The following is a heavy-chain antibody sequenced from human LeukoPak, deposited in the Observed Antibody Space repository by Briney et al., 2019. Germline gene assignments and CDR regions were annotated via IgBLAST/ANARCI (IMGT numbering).Heavy chain of an antibody. V-gene: IGHV3-48*04. J-gene: IGHJ4*02. CDR2: ISSTGAST. CDR1: GFTFSSYS. D-gene: IGHD6-13*01. Sequence: PGGSLRLSCAASGFTFSSYSMNWVRQAPGKGLEWVSYISSTGASTFSADSVKGRFTISRDNAKNSLYLHMNSLRADDTAVYYCATVRRQLVDYWGQGALVTVSP. CDR3: ATVRRQLVDY.